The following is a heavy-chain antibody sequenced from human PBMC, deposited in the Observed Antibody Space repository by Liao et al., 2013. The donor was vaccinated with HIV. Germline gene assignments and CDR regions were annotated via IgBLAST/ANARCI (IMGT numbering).Heavy chain of an antibody. CDR1: GGSISSGSFY. J-gene: IGHJ4*02. V-gene: IGHV4-61*02. CDR2: IYTSGST. D-gene: IGHD3-10*01. CDR3: ARDVGGWFEEKWYYFDY. Sequence: QVQLQESGPGLVKPSQTLSLTCTVSGGSISSGSFYWSWIRQSAGKGLEWIGRIYTSGSTNYNPSLKSRVTMSLDTSKNQFSLTLNSVTAADSAVYYCARDVGGWFEEKWYYFDYWGQGTLVTVSS.